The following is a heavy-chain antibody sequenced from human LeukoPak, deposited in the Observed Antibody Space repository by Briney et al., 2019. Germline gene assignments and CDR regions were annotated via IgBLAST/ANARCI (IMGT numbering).Heavy chain of an antibody. CDR2: IRYDGSNK. Sequence: GGSLRLSCAASGFTFSSYGMHWVRQAPGKGLEWVAFIRYDGSNKYYADSVKGRFTISRDNSKNTLYLQMNSLRAEDTAVYYCASLEGIAAAGDYWGQGTLVIVSS. V-gene: IGHV3-30*02. D-gene: IGHD6-13*01. CDR1: GFTFSSYG. CDR3: ASLEGIAAAGDY. J-gene: IGHJ4*02.